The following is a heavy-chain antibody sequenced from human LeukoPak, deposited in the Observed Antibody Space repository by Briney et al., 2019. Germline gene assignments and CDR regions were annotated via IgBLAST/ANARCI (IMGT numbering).Heavy chain of an antibody. CDR3: AKDKRFGELLMYYFDY. J-gene: IGHJ4*02. CDR2: ISGSGGST. V-gene: IGHV3-23*01. Sequence: GALRLSCAASGFTFSSYAMSWVRQAPGKGLEWVSAISGSGGSTYYADSVKGRFTISRDNSKNTLYLQMNSLRAEDTAVYYCAKDKRFGELLMYYFDYWGQGTLVTVSS. CDR1: GFTFSSYA. D-gene: IGHD3-10*01.